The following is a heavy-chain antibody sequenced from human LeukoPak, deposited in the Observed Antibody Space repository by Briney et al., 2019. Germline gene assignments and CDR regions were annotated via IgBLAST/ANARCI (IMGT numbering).Heavy chain of an antibody. D-gene: IGHD3-10*01. CDR2: ISANNGNT. CDR1: GYTFSSHG. CDR3: AREGTAGRYYFDY. Sequence: GASVKVSCKASGYTFSSHGITWVRQAPGQGLEWMGWISANNGNTNYAQKLQGRVTVTTDTSTNIAYMELRSLRSDDTAVYYCAREGTAGRYYFDYWGQGTLVTVSS. J-gene: IGHJ4*02. V-gene: IGHV1-18*01.